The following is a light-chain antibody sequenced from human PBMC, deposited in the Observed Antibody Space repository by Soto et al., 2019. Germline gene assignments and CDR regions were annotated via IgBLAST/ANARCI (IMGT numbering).Light chain of an antibody. CDR1: SNDIGGSNF. V-gene: IGLV2-8*01. CDR3: GSYAGSNNML. J-gene: IGLJ2*01. CDR2: EVT. Sequence: QSALTQPPSASGSPGQSVTISCTGTSNDIGGSNFVSWYQQHPDKAPKLIIYEVTKRPSGVPDRSSAFKSGNTASLTVSGLQPEDEADYYCGSYAGSNNMLFGGGTKLTVL.